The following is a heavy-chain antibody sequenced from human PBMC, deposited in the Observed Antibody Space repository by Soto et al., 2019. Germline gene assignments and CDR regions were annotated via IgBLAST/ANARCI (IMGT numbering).Heavy chain of an antibody. CDR1: GFTFSFNT. Sequence: EPQLVESGGGLVQPGGSLRLSCAASGFTFSFNTMNWVRQTPGKGLEWLAYISRGGSSIYYADSVKGRFTVSRDNANNSLSLQLNSLGRDDTAVYYCVREGGDLRGSGVFDYWGQGTLVTVSS. J-gene: IGHJ4*02. V-gene: IGHV3-48*01. D-gene: IGHD6-19*01. CDR2: ISRGGSSI. CDR3: VREGGDLRGSGVFDY.